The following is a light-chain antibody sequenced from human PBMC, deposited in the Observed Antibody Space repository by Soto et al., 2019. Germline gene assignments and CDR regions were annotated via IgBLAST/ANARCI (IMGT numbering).Light chain of an antibody. CDR2: KAS. CDR1: ESISIW. V-gene: IGKV1-5*03. CDR3: QQYKSSST. Sequence: DIKMTQSPSTLSASLGDTATITCRASESISIWLAWYQQKPGKAPNLLINKASSLQSEVPSRFSGSGSGTEFTLTITSLQPDDFGVYYCQQYKSSSTFGQGTKVDI. J-gene: IGKJ1*01.